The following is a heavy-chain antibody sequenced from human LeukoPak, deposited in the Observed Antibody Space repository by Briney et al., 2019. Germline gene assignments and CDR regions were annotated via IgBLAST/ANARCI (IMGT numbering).Heavy chain of an antibody. J-gene: IGHJ4*02. Sequence: PSETLSLTCAVYGGSFSGYYWSWIRQPPGKGLEWIGEINHSGRTNYNPSLKSRVTISVDTSKNQFSLKLSSVTAADTAVYYCARRGLLRFLEWLSYLNPAENFDYWGQGTLVTVSS. V-gene: IGHV4-34*01. D-gene: IGHD3-3*01. CDR2: INHSGRT. CDR3: ARRGLLRFLEWLSYLNPAENFDY. CDR1: GGSFSGYY.